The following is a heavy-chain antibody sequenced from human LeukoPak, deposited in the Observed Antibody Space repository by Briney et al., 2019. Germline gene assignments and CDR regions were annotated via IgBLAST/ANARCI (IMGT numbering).Heavy chain of an antibody. CDR1: GYTFTGYY. CDR3: AGGACGPTSCRKGGSSWFDP. D-gene: IGHD2-2*01. J-gene: IGHJ5*02. Sequence: ASVKVSCKASGYTFTGYYMHWVRQAPGQGLEWMGWINPNSGGTNYAQKFQGRVTMTRDTSISTAYMELSRLKSDDTVVYYCAGGACGPTSCRKGGSSWFDPWGQGTLVTVSS. V-gene: IGHV1-2*02. CDR2: INPNSGGT.